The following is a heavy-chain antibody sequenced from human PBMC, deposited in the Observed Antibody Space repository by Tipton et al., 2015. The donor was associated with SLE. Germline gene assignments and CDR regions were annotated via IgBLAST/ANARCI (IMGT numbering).Heavy chain of an antibody. D-gene: IGHD5-18*01. J-gene: IGHJ3*02. Sequence: TLSLTCTVTGGSISSSSYYWGWIRQPPGKGLEWIGSVYYSGTTYYNPSLKSRFTMSIDTSKNQFSLKLSSVTAADTAAYYGASLGYTYGSGSEPFDMWGQGTMVTVSS. CDR3: ASLGYTYGSGSEPFDM. CDR1: GGSISSSSYY. V-gene: IGHV4-39*01. CDR2: VYYSGTT.